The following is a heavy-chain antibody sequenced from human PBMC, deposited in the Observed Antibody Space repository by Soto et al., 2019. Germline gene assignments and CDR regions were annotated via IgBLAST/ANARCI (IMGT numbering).Heavy chain of an antibody. V-gene: IGHV5-51*01. CDR3: ARQAPTAKYYYGSGPLLDF. Sequence: GESLKISCKGSGYSFTSYWIGWVRQMPGKGLEWMGIIYPGDSDTRYSPSFQGQVTISADKSTSTAYLQWSSLKASDTAMYYCARQAPTAKYYYGSGPLLDFSGKGTTVTVSS. J-gene: IGHJ6*04. CDR2: IYPGDSDT. CDR1: GYSFTSYW. D-gene: IGHD3-10*01.